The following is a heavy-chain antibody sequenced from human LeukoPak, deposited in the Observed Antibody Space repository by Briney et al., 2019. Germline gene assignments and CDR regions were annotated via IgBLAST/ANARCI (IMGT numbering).Heavy chain of an antibody. Sequence: GGSLRLSCAASGFTLSNYWMTWVRQAPGKGLEWVASIKHDGSEIYYVDSAKGRFTISRDNAKKSVYLQMSSLRAEDTAVYYCARDKSAGADTGSSFYYWGQGALVTVSS. V-gene: IGHV3-7*03. J-gene: IGHJ4*02. CDR1: GFTLSNYW. CDR3: ARDKSAGADTGSSFYY. CDR2: IKHDGSEI. D-gene: IGHD3-10*01.